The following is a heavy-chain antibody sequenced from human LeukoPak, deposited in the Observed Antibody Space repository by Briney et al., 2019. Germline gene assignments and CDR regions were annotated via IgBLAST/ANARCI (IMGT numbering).Heavy chain of an antibody. CDR2: ISYDGSNK. Sequence: GGSLRLSCAASGFTFSSYGMHWVRQAPGKGLEWVAVISYDGSNKYYADSVKGRFTISRDNSKNTLYLQMNSLRAEDTAVYYCAKDSGDYGGYEPGYFDYWGQGTLVTVSS. CDR1: GFTFSSYG. J-gene: IGHJ4*02. CDR3: AKDSGDYGGYEPGYFDY. V-gene: IGHV3-30*18. D-gene: IGHD4-17*01.